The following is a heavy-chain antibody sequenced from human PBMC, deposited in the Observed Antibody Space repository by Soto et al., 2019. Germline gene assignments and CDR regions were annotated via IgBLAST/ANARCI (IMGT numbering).Heavy chain of an antibody. D-gene: IGHD3-22*01. CDR3: ARKDRSGYFNWFDP. V-gene: IGHV5-51*01. CDR2: IFPSDSDT. J-gene: IGHJ5*02. Sequence: PGESLKISCRTSGYRFTSYWIAWVRQMPGKGLEWMGIIFPSDSDTRYSPSFQGQVTISADRSTSTVFLQWASLKASDTAVYFCARKDRSGYFNWFDPWGQGTLVTVSS. CDR1: GYRFTSYW.